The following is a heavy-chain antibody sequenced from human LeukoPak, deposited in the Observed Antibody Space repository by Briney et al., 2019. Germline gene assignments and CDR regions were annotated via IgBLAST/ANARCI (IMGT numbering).Heavy chain of an antibody. D-gene: IGHD1-1*01. CDR2: ISAYNGNT. J-gene: IGHJ6*02. Sequence: ASVKVSCKASGGTFSSYAISWVRQAPGQGLEWMGWISAYNGNTNYAQKLQGRVTMTTDTSTSTAYMELRSLRSDDTAVYYCARDGNYYYYGMDVWGQGTTVTVSS. CDR1: GGTFSSYA. V-gene: IGHV1-18*01. CDR3: ARDGNYYYYGMDV.